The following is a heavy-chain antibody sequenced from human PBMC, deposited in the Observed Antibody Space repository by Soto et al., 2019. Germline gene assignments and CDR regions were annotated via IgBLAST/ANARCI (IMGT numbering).Heavy chain of an antibody. D-gene: IGHD6-6*01. J-gene: IGHJ6*02. Sequence: SETLSLTCTVSGDSISSGNNCWSWIRQPPGKGLEWIGYIFSSGTTYYNPSLKRRLTMSLDTSQNQFSLKLNSLTDANTAVYYCARVPSPVVYYYDMDVWGQGTTVTVSS. CDR3: ARVPSPVVYYYDMDV. CDR1: GDSISSGNNC. CDR2: IFSSGTT. V-gene: IGHV4-30-4*01.